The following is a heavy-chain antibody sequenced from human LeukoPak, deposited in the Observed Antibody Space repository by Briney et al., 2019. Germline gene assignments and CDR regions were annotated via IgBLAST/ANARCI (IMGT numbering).Heavy chain of an antibody. V-gene: IGHV1-69*01. CDR2: IIPIFGTA. Sequence: SVKVSCKASGGTFSSYAISWVRQAPGQGLEWMGGIIPIFGTANYAQKLQGRVTITADESTSTAYMELSSLRSEDTAVYYCARDPGWGTTVEVNWVDPWGQGALVTVSS. J-gene: IGHJ5*02. D-gene: IGHD4-23*01. CDR1: GGTFSSYA. CDR3: ARDPGWGTTVEVNWVDP.